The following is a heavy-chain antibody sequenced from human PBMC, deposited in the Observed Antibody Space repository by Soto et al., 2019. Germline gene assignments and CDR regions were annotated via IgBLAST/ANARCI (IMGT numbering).Heavy chain of an antibody. CDR1: GYTFTSYA. Sequence: QVPLVQSGAEVKKPGASVKVSCKASGYTFTSYAMHWVRQAPGQRLEWMGWINAGNGNTKYSQKFQGRVTITRDTSGSHAYMEPSRLRTEDTAVYYCARGFSGGDADRFDPWGQGTLVNVSS. CDR2: INAGNGNT. D-gene: IGHD2-21*02. CDR3: ARGFSGGDADRFDP. J-gene: IGHJ5*02. V-gene: IGHV1-3*01.